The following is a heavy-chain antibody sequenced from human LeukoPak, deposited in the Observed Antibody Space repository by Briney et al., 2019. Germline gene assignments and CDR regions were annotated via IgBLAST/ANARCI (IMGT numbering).Heavy chain of an antibody. J-gene: IGHJ6*02. V-gene: IGHV3-33*06. CDR1: GFTFSSYG. D-gene: IGHD1-26*01. CDR2: IWYDGSNK. Sequence: GGSLRLSCAASGFTFSSYGMHWVRQAPGKGLEWVAVIWYDGSNKYYADSVKGRFTISRDNSKNTLYLQMNSLRAEDTAVYYCAKDVHSGSSYYYYGMDVWGQGTTVTVSS. CDR3: AKDVHSGSSYYYYGMDV.